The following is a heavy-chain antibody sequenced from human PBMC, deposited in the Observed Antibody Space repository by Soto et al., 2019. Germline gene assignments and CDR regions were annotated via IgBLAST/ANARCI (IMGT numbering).Heavy chain of an antibody. CDR3: ARSPHGEDLWSGYYFDY. CDR2: INPNSGGT. D-gene: IGHD3-3*01. J-gene: IGHJ4*02. Sequence: ASVKVSCKASGYTFTGYYMHWVRQAPGQGLEWMGWINPNSGGTNYAQKFQGRVTMTRDTSISTAYMELSRLRSNDSAVYYCARSPHGEDLWSGYYFDYWGQGTLVTVSS. V-gene: IGHV1-2*02. CDR1: GYTFTGYY.